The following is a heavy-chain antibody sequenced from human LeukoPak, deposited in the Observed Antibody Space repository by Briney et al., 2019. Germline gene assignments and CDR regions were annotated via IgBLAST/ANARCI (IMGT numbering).Heavy chain of an antibody. V-gene: IGHV1-8*01. J-gene: IGHJ6*03. D-gene: IGHD1-14*01. Sequence: GASVKVSCKASGYTFTSYDINWVRQATGQGLEWMGWMNPNSGNTGYAQKFQGRVTMTRYTSISTAYMELSSLRAEDTAVYYCARVGPWVNPDYYYYYMDVWGKGTTVTVSS. CDR2: MNPNSGNT. CDR3: ARVGPWVNPDYYYYYMDV. CDR1: GYTFTSYD.